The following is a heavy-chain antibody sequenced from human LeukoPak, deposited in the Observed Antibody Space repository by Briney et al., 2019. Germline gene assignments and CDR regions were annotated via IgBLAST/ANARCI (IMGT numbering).Heavy chain of an antibody. J-gene: IGHJ4*02. CDR3: AKDMMSTYITMVRGPFDY. CDR2: ISWNSGSI. Sequence: GGSLRLSCAASGFTFDDYAMHWVRQAPGKGLEWVSGISWNSGSIGYADSVKGRFTISRDNAKNSLYLQMNSLRAEDTALYYCAKDMMSTYITMVRGPFDYWGQGTLVTVSS. D-gene: IGHD3-10*01. V-gene: IGHV3-9*01. CDR1: GFTFDDYA.